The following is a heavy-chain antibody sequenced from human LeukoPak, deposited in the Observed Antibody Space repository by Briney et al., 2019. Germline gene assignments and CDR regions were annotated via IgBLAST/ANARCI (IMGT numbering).Heavy chain of an antibody. CDR1: GGSFSGYY. CDR3: ARVPTVTYYYYYYMDV. D-gene: IGHD4-17*01. J-gene: IGHJ6*03. CDR2: INHSGST. Sequence: SETLSLTCAVYGGSFSGYYWSWIRQPPGKGLEWIGEINHSGSTNYNPSLKSRVTISVDTSKNQFSLKLSSVTAADTAVYYCARVPTVTYYYYYYMDVWGKGTTVTVSS. V-gene: IGHV4-34*01.